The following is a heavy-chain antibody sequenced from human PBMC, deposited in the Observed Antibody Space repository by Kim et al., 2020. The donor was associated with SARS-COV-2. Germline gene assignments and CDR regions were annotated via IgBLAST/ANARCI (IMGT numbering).Heavy chain of an antibody. CDR3: ARLGLLPYYFDV. D-gene: IGHD2-15*01. CDR1: GFSITNYY. V-gene: IGHV4-59*08. Sequence: SETLSLTCSISGFSITNYYWTWVRQPPGKGLEWIAYIHSTGTTTYNPSLSSRVTLSVDTSKNQFSLELSSVTAADTAVYYCARLGLLPYYFDVWGRGTL. CDR2: IHSTGTT. J-gene: IGHJ2*01.